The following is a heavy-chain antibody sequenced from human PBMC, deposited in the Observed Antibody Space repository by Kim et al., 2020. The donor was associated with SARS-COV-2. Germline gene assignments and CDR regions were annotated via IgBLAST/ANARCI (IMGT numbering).Heavy chain of an antibody. CDR1: GAAFDDYY. V-gene: IGHV4-59*12. Sequence: VPGAAFDDYYWSWIRQPPGKGLEWIGYIHYNGKNNYNPSLQSRSTLSLDASRNQFSLTLNFVTAADSAVYYCARKRADSSGFIDSWGQGTLAT. CDR2: IHYNGKN. CDR3: ARKRADSSGFIDS. J-gene: IGHJ4*02. D-gene: IGHD3-22*01.